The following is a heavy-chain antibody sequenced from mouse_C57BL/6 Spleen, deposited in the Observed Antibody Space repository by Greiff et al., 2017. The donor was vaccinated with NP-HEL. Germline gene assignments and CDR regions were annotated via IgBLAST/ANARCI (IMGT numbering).Heavy chain of an antibody. Sequence: QVQLQQPGAELVRPGSSVKLSCKASGYTFTSYWMHWVKQRPIQGLEWIGNIDPSDSETHYNQKFKDKATLTVDKSSSTAYMQLSSLTSEDSAVYYCARGLLPSHYYAMDYWGQGTSVTVSS. CDR3: ARGLLPSHYYAMDY. CDR1: GYTFTSYW. V-gene: IGHV1-52*01. J-gene: IGHJ4*01. D-gene: IGHD1-1*01. CDR2: IDPSDSET.